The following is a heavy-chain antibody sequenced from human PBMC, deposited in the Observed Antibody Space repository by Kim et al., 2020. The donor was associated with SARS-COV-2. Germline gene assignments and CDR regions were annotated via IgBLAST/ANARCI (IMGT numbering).Heavy chain of an antibody. J-gene: IGHJ4*02. D-gene: IGHD3-16*02. CDR3: ARADDRLSLIVYYYFDY. Sequence: VKGRFTISRDNAKNSLYLQINSLRAEDTAVYYCARADDRLSLIVYYYFDYWGQGTLVTVSS. V-gene: IGHV3-11*05.